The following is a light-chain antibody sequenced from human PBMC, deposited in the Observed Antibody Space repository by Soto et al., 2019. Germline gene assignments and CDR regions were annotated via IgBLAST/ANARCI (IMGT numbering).Light chain of an antibody. V-gene: IGKV1-39*01. CDR1: QHINSF. Sequence: IQMTQSPSSLSASVGDRVSITCRASQHINSFLKWYQQKPGEAPKLLIYAASRLQDGVPSRFSGSGSGTDFTLTISSLQPEDFATYYCQQSYTTPRFTFGQGTKLEIK. CDR3: QQSYTTPRFT. J-gene: IGKJ2*01. CDR2: AAS.